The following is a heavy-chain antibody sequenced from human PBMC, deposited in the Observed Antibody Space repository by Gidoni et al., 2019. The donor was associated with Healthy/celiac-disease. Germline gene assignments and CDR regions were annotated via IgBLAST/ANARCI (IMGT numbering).Heavy chain of an antibody. D-gene: IGHD3-10*01. J-gene: IGHJ6*02. CDR2: ISWDDDK. V-gene: IGHV2-5*02. CDR3: ASLSVGYGMDV. CDR1: GFSLSTRGVG. Sequence: TLHQSGPTLVNPTQTLTLTCTLSGFSLSTRGVGVGCLRQPPGKALEWLARISWDDDKRYSPPLKSRLTITKNTSKNQVVRTMTNMGAGDTATYYGASLSVGYGMDVWGQGTTVTVSS.